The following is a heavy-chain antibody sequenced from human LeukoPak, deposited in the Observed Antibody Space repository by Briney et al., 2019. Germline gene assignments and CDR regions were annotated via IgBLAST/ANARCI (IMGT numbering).Heavy chain of an antibody. Sequence: ASVKVSCKASGYTFTGHYMHWVRQAPGQGLEWMGWINPNSGGTNYAQKFQGRVTMTRDTSISTAYMELSRLRSDDTAVYYCARQPTVTTKRGFWFDPWGQGTLVAVSS. V-gene: IGHV1-2*02. D-gene: IGHD4-17*01. CDR2: INPNSGGT. CDR1: GYTFTGHY. CDR3: ARQPTVTTKRGFWFDP. J-gene: IGHJ5*02.